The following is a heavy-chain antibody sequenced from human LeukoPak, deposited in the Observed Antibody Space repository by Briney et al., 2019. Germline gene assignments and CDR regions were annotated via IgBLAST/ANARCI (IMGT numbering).Heavy chain of an antibody. CDR1: GFTFSSYA. V-gene: IGHV3-23*01. CDR2: ISGSDGNT. Sequence: GGSLRLSCAASGFTFSSYAMSWVRQAPGKGLEWVSAISGSDGNTYYADSVKGRFTISRDNSKNTLYLQMNSLRAEDTAVYYCAKERGSGSYSIFLDYWGQGTLVTVSS. D-gene: IGHD1-26*01. CDR3: AKERGSGSYSIFLDY. J-gene: IGHJ4*02.